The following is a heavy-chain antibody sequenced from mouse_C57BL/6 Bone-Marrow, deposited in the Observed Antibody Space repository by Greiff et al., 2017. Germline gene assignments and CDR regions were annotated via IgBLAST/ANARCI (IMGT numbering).Heavy chain of an antibody. V-gene: IGHV1-76*01. CDR3: AREDSNYGGYFDY. CDR1: GSTFTDYY. Sequence: FQLQQSGAELVRPGASVKLSCKASGSTFTDYYINWVKQRPGQGLEWIARIYPGSGNTYYNEKFKGKATLTAEKSSSTAYMQLSSLTSEDSAVYFCAREDSNYGGYFDYWGQGTTLTVSS. D-gene: IGHD2-5*01. J-gene: IGHJ2*01. CDR2: IYPGSGNT.